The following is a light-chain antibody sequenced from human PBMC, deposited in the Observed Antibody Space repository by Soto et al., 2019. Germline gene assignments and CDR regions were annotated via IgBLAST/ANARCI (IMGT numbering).Light chain of an antibody. CDR1: SSDVGGYNY. J-gene: IGLJ2*01. Sequence: QSVLTQPASVSGSPGQSITISCTGTSSDVGGYNYVSWYQQHPGKAPKLMIYDVSNRPSGVSNRCSGSESGNTASLTISGFQAEDEADYYCISYSSSSTLVFGGGTKLTVL. V-gene: IGLV2-14*01. CDR3: ISYSSSSTLV. CDR2: DVS.